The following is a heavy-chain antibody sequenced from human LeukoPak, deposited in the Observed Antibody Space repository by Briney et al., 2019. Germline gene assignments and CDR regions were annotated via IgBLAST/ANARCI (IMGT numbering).Heavy chain of an antibody. CDR1: GYTFTSYG. J-gene: IGHJ3*02. CDR2: ISAYNGNT. CDR3: AREDGDYGNAFDI. Sequence: VASVTVSFKASGYTFTSYGISWVRQAPGQGLEWMGWISAYNGNTNYAQKLQGRVTMTTDTSTSTAYMELRSLRSDDTAVYYCAREDGDYGNAFDIWGQGTMVTVSS. D-gene: IGHD4-17*01. V-gene: IGHV1-18*04.